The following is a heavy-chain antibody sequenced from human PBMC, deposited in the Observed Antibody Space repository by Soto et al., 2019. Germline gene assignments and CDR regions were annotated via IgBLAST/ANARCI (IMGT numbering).Heavy chain of an antibody. V-gene: IGHV5-10-1*01. CDR3: ARLSKVVVAVYGMDV. Sequence: GESLKISCKGSGYSFTSYWISWVRQMPGKGLEWMGRIDPSDSYTNYSPSFQGHVTISADKSISTAYLQWSSLKASDTAMYYCARLSKVVVAVYGMDVWGPGITVTVSS. D-gene: IGHD2-15*01. J-gene: IGHJ6*02. CDR2: IDPSDSYT. CDR1: GYSFTSYW.